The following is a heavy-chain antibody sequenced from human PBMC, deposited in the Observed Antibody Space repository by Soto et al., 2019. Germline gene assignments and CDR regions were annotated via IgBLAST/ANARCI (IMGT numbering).Heavy chain of an antibody. CDR1: GFSVSRYA. CDR3: AKDAVYGDGLWLAGN. CDR2: MTGSGGDI. J-gene: IGHJ4*02. V-gene: IGHV3-23*01. D-gene: IGHD2-21*02. Sequence: EVQLLESGGGLVQPGGSLRLSCAASGFSVSRYAMMWVRQPPGKGQEWVAGMTGSGGDIRYADPVKGRSTISKDNSKNTLYLQMNSLRAEDTAIYYCAKDAVYGDGLWLAGNWGQGTLVTVSS.